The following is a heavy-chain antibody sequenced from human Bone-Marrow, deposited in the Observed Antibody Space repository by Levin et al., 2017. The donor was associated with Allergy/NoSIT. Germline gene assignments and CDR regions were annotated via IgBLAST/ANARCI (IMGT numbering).Heavy chain of an antibody. CDR2: ISSSSSHV. CDR1: GFTFNKFG. V-gene: IGHV3-21*01. Sequence: ASVKVSCAASGFTFNKFGMNWVRQAPGKGLEWVSSISSSSSHVYYADSVKGRFTISRDNAKNSLYLQMNSLRVEDTAVYYCARDRTYGILRNYCMDVWGQGTTVTVSS. D-gene: IGHD4-17*01. CDR3: ARDRTYGILRNYCMDV. J-gene: IGHJ6*02.